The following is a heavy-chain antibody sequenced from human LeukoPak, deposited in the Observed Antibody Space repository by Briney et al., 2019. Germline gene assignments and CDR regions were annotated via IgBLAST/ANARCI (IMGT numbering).Heavy chain of an antibody. J-gene: IGHJ4*02. CDR3: AKDLAYWFEYVWGSYRSSSFDY. CDR2: ISGSGGST. V-gene: IGHV3-23*01. D-gene: IGHD3-16*02. CDR1: GFTFSSYA. Sequence: GGSLRLSCAASGFTFSSYAMSWVRQAPGKGLEWVSAISGSGGSTYYADSVKGRFTISRDNSKNTLYLQMYSLSAEDTAVYYCAKDLAYWFEYVWGSYRSSSFDYWGQGTLVTVSS.